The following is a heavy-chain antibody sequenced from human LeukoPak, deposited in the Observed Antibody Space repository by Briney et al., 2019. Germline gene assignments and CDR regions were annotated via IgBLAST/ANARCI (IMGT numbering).Heavy chain of an antibody. CDR1: GFTFINYA. Sequence: GGSLRLSCAASGFTFINYAIHWVRQAPGKGLDWVSIISYDGTTQYYAASVKGRFTISRDNSKNTVSLQMNSLRAEDTAVYYCAKQGSGYDPDYWGQGTLVTVSS. J-gene: IGHJ4*02. D-gene: IGHD5-12*01. CDR3: AKQGSGYDPDY. CDR2: ISYDGTTQ. V-gene: IGHV3-30-3*01.